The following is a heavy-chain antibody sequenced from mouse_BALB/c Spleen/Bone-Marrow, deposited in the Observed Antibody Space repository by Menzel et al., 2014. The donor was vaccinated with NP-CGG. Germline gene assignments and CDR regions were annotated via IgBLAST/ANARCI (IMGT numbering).Heavy chain of an antibody. CDR2: IDPANGNT. CDR1: GFNIKDTY. J-gene: IGHJ4*01. D-gene: IGHD2-3*01. CDR3: ARWLLPYGLDF. Sequence: EVQLVESGAELVKPGASVKLSCTASGFNIKDTYMHWVKQRPEQGLEWIGRIDPANGNTKYDPKFQGKATITAETSSNTAYLQLSSLTSEDTAVYYCARWLLPYGLDFWGQGTSVTVSS. V-gene: IGHV14-3*02.